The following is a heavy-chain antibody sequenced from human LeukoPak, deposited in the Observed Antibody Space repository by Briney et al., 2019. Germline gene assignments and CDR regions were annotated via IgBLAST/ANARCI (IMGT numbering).Heavy chain of an antibody. CDR1: GGSISSGDYY. J-gene: IGHJ5*02. V-gene: IGHV4-30-4*01. CDR2: IYYSGST. Sequence: PSQTLSLTCTVSGGSISSGDYYWSWIRQPPGKGLEWIGYIYYSGSTYYNPSLKSRATISVDTSKNQFSLKLSSVTAADTAVYYCAREIVVVPAAGGGFDPWGQGTLVTVSS. CDR3: AREIVVVPAAGGGFDP. D-gene: IGHD2-2*01.